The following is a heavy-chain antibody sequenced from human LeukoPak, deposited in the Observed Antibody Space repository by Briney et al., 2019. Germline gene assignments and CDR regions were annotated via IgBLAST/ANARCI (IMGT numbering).Heavy chain of an antibody. CDR3: ARDFRGVGWDPCFDN. J-gene: IGHJ4*02. D-gene: IGHD1-26*01. V-gene: IGHV3-11*01. CDR2: ISTSGNTI. Sequence: PGGSLRLSCAASGFTFSTYWMGWVRQAPGKGLEWVSYISTSGNTIYYADSVKGRFTISRDNAKNSLYLQMNSLRADDTAVYYCARDFRGVGWDPCFDNWGQGTLVTVSS. CDR1: GFTFSTYW.